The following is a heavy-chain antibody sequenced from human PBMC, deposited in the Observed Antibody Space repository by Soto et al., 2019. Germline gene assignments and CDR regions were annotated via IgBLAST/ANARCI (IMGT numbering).Heavy chain of an antibody. CDR3: ARSTTGTTYWFDP. Sequence: TSETLSLTCTVSGGSISSYYWSWIRQPPGKGLEWIGYIYYSGSGSTNYNPSLKSRVTISIDTSKNQFSLKLSSVTAADTAVYYCARSTTGTTYWFDPWGQGTLVTVSS. CDR2: IYYSGSGST. CDR1: GGSISSYY. J-gene: IGHJ5*02. V-gene: IGHV4-59*01. D-gene: IGHD1-1*01.